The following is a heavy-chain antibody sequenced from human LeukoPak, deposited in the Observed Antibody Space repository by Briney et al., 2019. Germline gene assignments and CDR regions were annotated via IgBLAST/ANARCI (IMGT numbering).Heavy chain of an antibody. Sequence: PSETLSLTCTVSGGSISSYYWSWIRQPPGKGLEWIGYIYYSGSTNCNPSLKSRVTISVDTSKNQFSLKLSSVTAADTAVYYCARMGGSSSYYYYMDVWGKGTTVTVSS. V-gene: IGHV4-59*01. D-gene: IGHD6-6*01. CDR3: ARMGGSSSYYYYMDV. CDR2: IYYSGST. J-gene: IGHJ6*03. CDR1: GGSISSYY.